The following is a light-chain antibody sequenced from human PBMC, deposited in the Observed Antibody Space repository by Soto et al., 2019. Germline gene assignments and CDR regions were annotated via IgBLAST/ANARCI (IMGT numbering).Light chain of an antibody. J-gene: IGKJ4*01. V-gene: IGKV3-11*01. CDR2: DAS. CDR1: QSVSSC. Sequence: EIVLTQSPATLSLSPGERATLSCRASQSVSSCLAWYQRKPGQAPRLLIYDASNRATGIPARFSGSGSGTDFTLTISSLEPEDFAVYYCQQSSNWPLTFGGGTKVEIK. CDR3: QQSSNWPLT.